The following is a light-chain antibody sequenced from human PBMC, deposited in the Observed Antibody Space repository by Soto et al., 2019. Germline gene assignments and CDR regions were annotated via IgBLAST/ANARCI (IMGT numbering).Light chain of an antibody. CDR3: MQALQTPGT. J-gene: IGKJ2*01. CDR2: LGS. Sequence: DIVMTQSPLSLPVTPGEPASISCRSSQSLLHSNGYNCLDWYLQKPGQSPQLLIYLGSNRASGVPDRFSGSGSGTDFTLKISRVEAEDVGVYYCMQALQTPGTFGQGTKLEI. CDR1: QSLLHSNGYNC. V-gene: IGKV2-28*01.